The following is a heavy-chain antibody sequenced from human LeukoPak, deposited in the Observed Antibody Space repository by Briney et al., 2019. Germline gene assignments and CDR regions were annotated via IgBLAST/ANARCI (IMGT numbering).Heavy chain of an antibody. Sequence: QPGGSLRLSCAASGFTFSSYEMNWVRQAPGKGLEWVSYISSSGSTIYYADSVKGRFTISRDNAKNSLYLQMNSLRAEDTAVYYCASNLLGSPDYYYYGMDVWGQGTTVTVSS. CDR1: GFTFSSYE. CDR2: ISSSGSTI. J-gene: IGHJ6*02. CDR3: ASNLLGSPDYYYYGMDV. D-gene: IGHD2-15*01. V-gene: IGHV3-48*03.